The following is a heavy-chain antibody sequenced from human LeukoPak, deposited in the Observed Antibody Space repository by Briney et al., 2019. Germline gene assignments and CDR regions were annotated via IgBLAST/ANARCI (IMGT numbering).Heavy chain of an antibody. Sequence: SETLSLTCTVSGSSISTDYYWGWIRQPPGKGLEWIGSIYHSGSTYYNPSLKSRIAISVDTSKNQFSLKLSSVTVADTAVYYCARLNTYGMDVWGQGATVTVSS. CDR2: IYHSGST. J-gene: IGHJ6*02. CDR3: ARLNTYGMDV. V-gene: IGHV4-38-2*02. CDR1: GSSISTDYY. D-gene: IGHD1/OR15-1a*01.